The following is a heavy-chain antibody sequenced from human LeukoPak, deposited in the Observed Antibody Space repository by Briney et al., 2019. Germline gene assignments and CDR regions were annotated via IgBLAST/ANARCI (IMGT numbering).Heavy chain of an antibody. Sequence: PGGSLRLSCAASGFTFSSYSMNWVRQAPGKGLEWVSYISSSSTIYYADSVKGRFTISRDNAKNSLYLQMNSLKTEDTAVYYCTGKDTILDYWGQGTLVTVSS. CDR1: GFTFSSYS. CDR2: ISSSSTI. CDR3: TGKDTILDY. J-gene: IGHJ4*02. D-gene: IGHD3-3*01. V-gene: IGHV3-21*05.